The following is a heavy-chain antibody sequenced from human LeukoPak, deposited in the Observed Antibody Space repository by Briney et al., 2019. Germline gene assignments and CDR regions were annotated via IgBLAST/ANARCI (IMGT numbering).Heavy chain of an antibody. Sequence: GGSLRLSCAASGFTFSNYGMHWVRQAPGKGLEWVAVISYDGSNKYYADSVKGRFTISRDNSENTLYLQMNSLRAEDTAVYYCAKALGYSYGTDYWGQGTLVTVSS. CDR1: GFTFSNYG. CDR3: AKALGYSYGTDY. V-gene: IGHV3-30*18. D-gene: IGHD5-18*01. J-gene: IGHJ4*02. CDR2: ISYDGSNK.